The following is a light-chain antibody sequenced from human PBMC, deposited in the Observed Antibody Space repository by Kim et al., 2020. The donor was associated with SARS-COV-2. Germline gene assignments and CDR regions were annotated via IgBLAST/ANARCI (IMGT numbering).Light chain of an antibody. CDR3: AAWDDSLNAYV. CDR1: SSNSRSNT. CDR2: NND. V-gene: IGLV1-44*01. J-gene: IGLJ1*01. Sequence: GQRVTISCSRSSSNSRSNTVNWYQHLPGTAPKVLMYNNDLRPSGVPDRFSGSKSGTSASLAISGLQSEDESDYYCAAWDDSLNAYVFATGTKVTVL.